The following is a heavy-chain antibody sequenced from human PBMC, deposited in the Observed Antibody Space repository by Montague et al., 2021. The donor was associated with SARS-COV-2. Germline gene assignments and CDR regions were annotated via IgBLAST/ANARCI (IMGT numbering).Heavy chain of an antibody. CDR3: ARWDPQTLTMIGLRGKSASDY. V-gene: IGHV4-34*01. CDR1: GGSFSGYY. D-gene: IGHD4-23*01. CDR2: INDGGST. J-gene: IGHJ4*02. Sequence: SVTLSLTCAVYGGSFSGYYWAWIRQSPGKGLEWIAEINDGGSTNYNFNPSLRSRVTTSVDTSKSQFSLKLSSVSAADTGVYYCARWDPQTLTMIGLRGKSASDYWSQGTLVTVSS.